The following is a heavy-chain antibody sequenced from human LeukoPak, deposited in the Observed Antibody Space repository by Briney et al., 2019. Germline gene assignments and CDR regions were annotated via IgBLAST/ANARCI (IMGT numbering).Heavy chain of an antibody. CDR3: ASFSSSWRGSWFDP. CDR2: INHSGSA. D-gene: IGHD6-13*01. CDR1: GGSFSGYY. Sequence: ASETLSLTCAVYGGSFSGYYWRWIRQPPGKGLEWIGEINHSGSAKYNPSLKSRGTISVDTSKNQFSLKLSSVTAADTAVYYCASFSSSWRGSWFDPWGQGTLVTVSS. J-gene: IGHJ5*02. V-gene: IGHV4-34*01.